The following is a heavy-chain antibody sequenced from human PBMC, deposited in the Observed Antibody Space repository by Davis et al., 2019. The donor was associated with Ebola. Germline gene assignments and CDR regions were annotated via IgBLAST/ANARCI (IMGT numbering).Heavy chain of an antibody. D-gene: IGHD3-3*01. CDR1: GGSISNYY. J-gene: IGHJ4*02. CDR2: IYYSGNT. V-gene: IGHV4-59*01. Sequence: SETLSLTCTVSGGSISNYYWSWIRQPPGKGLEWIGYIYYSGNTNYNPSLKSRVTISVDTSKNQFSLKLSSVTAADTAVYYCARGSGYDFWTVDYWGQGTLVTVSS. CDR3: ARGSGYDFWTVDY.